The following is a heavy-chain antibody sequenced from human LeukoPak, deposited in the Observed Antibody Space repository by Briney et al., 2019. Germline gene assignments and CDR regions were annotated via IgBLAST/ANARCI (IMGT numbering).Heavy chain of an antibody. V-gene: IGHV3-74*01. CDR2: INSDGSST. CDR1: GFTFSNDW. Sequence: GGSLRLSCAASGFTFSNDWMHWVRQAPGKGLVWVSRINSDGSSTTYADSVKGRFTISRDNAKNTPYQQMSSLRAEDTGVYYSARALGSIVDFWGQGILVTVSS. CDR3: ARALGSIVDF. D-gene: IGHD6-6*01. J-gene: IGHJ4*02.